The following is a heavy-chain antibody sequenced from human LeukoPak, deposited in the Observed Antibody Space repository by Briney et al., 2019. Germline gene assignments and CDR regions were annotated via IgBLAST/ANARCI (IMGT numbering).Heavy chain of an antibody. CDR1: GDSISRSTYY. V-gene: IGHV4-39*02. D-gene: IGHD6-25*01. CDR2: VYYGRSP. CDR3: ARSSGTGTLSY. J-gene: IGHJ4*02. Sequence: SETLSLTCTVSGDSISRSTYYWAWIRQPPGKGLEWIGSVYYGRSPYFNPSLESRATISVDTSKNYFSLKMSSVTAADTAVYYCARSSGTGTLSYWGQGTLVTVSS.